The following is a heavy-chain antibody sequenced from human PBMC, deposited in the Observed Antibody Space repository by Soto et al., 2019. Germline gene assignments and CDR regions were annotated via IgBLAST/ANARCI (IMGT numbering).Heavy chain of an antibody. J-gene: IGHJ4*02. CDR3: ARALPVEYSSTYYFDY. Sequence: SETLSLTCAVYGGSFSGYYWSWIRQPPGKGLEWIGEINHSGSTNYNPSLKSRVTISVDTSKNQFSLKLSSVTAADTAVYYCARALPVEYSSTYYFDYWGQGTLVTVSS. CDR1: GGSFSGYY. CDR2: INHSGST. V-gene: IGHV4-34*01. D-gene: IGHD6-6*01.